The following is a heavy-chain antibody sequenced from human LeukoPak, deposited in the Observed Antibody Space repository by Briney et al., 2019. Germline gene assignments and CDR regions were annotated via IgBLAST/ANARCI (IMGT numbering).Heavy chain of an antibody. Sequence: SETLSLTCTVSGGSISSYYWGWIRQPPGKGLEWIGSIYYSGSTYYNPSLKSRVTISVDTSKNQQFSLKLSSVTAADTAVYYCASTDSSGYLVEYWGQGALVTVSS. V-gene: IGHV4-39*07. D-gene: IGHD3-22*01. CDR1: GGSISSYY. CDR2: IYYSGST. J-gene: IGHJ4*02. CDR3: ASTDSSGYLVEY.